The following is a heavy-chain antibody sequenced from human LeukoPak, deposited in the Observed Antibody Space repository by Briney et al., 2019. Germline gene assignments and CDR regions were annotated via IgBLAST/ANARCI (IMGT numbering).Heavy chain of an antibody. V-gene: IGHV4-34*01. D-gene: IGHD6-13*01. Sequence: PSETLSLTCAVYGGSFSGYYWSWIRQPPGKGLEWIGEINHSGSTNYNPSLKSRVTISVDTSKNQFSLKLSSVTAADTAVYYCARLGYSSSWYSYGYYYYMDVWGKGTTVTISS. CDR1: GGSFSGYY. J-gene: IGHJ6*03. CDR2: INHSGST. CDR3: ARLGYSSSWYSYGYYYYMDV.